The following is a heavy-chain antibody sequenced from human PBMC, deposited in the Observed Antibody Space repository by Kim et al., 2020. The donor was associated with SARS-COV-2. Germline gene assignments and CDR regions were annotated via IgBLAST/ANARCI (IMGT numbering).Heavy chain of an antibody. Sequence: SETLSLTCTVSGGSISGYYWSWIRQPPGKDLEWIGYIYSSGSTNYNPSLKSRVTISVDSSKNQFSLKLYYVTAADTAVYYCARSGGSDYYDGSYHYYAM. J-gene: IGHJ6*01. V-gene: IGHV4-59*13. D-gene: IGHD3-3*01. CDR3: ARSGGSDYYDGSYHYYAM. CDR2: IYSSGST. CDR1: GGSISGYY.